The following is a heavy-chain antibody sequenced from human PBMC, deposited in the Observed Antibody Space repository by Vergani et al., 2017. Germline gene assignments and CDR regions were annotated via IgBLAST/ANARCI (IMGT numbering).Heavy chain of an antibody. D-gene: IGHD2-21*02. J-gene: IGHJ5*02. CDR3: ARDACGGDCYSNNHWFDP. Sequence: EVQLLQSEGAVVQPGGSLRLSCVASGFTFSSHAMSWVRQGHGQGLEWVSSIKNTGDSTHYADSVKGRFTISRDNSKNTLYLQMNSLRVEDTAVYYCARDACGGDCYSNNHWFDPWGQGTLVTVSS. CDR1: GFTFSSHA. CDR2: IKNTGDST. V-gene: IGHV3-23*01.